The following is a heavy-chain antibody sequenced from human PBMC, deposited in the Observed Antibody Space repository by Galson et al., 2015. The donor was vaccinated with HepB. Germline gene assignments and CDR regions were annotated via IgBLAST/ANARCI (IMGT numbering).Heavy chain of an antibody. J-gene: IGHJ3*02. CDR1: GVSVSSHY. Sequence: LSLTCSVSGVSVSSHYWNWMRQPPGKGLEWIGYIHYTGSTKCNPSLKSRLIMSTDTSKNQFSLKLSPVTAADTAVYYCPRWRGEWNAFDIWGQGTVVTVSS. CDR2: IHYTGST. V-gene: IGHV4-59*02. CDR3: PRWRGEWNAFDI. D-gene: IGHD2-8*01.